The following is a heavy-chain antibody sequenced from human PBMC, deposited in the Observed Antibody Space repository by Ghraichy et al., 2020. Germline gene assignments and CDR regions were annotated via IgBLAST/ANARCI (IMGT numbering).Heavy chain of an antibody. CDR3: ARVLNDGVADSNLNWFDP. CDR2: IYSGGSA. V-gene: IGHV3-66*01. J-gene: IGHJ5*02. Sequence: GGSLRLSCAASGFTVSSNYMSWVRQAPGKGLEWVSVIYSGGSAYYADSVKGRFTISRDNSKNTLYLQMNSLRAEDTAVYYCARVLNDGVADSNLNWFDPWGQGTLVTVSS. CDR1: GFTVSSNY. D-gene: IGHD6-13*01.